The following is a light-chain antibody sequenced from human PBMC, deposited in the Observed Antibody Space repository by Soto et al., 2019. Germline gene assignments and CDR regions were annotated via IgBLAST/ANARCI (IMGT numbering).Light chain of an antibody. J-gene: IGKJ5*01. CDR2: WAS. V-gene: IGKV4-1*01. CDR1: QSVFYSPNNKNY. CDR3: QQYSSPPIT. Sequence: DIVMTQSPDSLAVSLGERATINCKSSQSVFYSPNNKNYLTWYQQKPGQPPKMLIYWASTRESGVPDRFSGSGSGTDFTLTISSLQAEDVAIYYCQQYSSPPITSGQGTRLEIK.